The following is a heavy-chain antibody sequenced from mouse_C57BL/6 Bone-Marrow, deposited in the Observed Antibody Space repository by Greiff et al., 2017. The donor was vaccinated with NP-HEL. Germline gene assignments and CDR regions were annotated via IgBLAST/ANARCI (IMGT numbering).Heavy chain of an antibody. CDR3: ARDWGITTALYWYFDG. V-gene: IGHV5-16*01. D-gene: IGHD1-2*01. Sequence: DVHLVESEGGLVQPGSSMKLSCTASGFTFSDYYMAWVRQVPEKGLEWVANINYDGSSTYYLDSLKSRFIISRDNAKNILYLQMSSLKSEDTATYYCARDWGITTALYWYFDGWGTGTTVTVSS. CDR1: GFTFSDYY. CDR2: INYDGSST. J-gene: IGHJ1*03.